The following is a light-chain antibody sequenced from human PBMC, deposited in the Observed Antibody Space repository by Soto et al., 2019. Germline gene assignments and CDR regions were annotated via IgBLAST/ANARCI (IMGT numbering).Light chain of an antibody. CDR2: EVS. CDR1: SSDVGSYNR. V-gene: IGLV2-18*02. CDR3: SSYTSSSTYVV. Sequence: QSALTQPPSVSGSPGQSVTISCTGTSSDVGSYNRVSWYQQPPGTAPKLMIYEVSNRPSGVPDRFSGSKSGNTASLTISGLQAEDEADYYCSSYTSSSTYVVFGGGPKLTVL. J-gene: IGLJ2*01.